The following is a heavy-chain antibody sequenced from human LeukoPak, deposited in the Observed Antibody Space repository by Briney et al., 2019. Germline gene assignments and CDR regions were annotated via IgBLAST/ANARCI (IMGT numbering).Heavy chain of an antibody. CDR1: GGSFSGYY. J-gene: IGHJ4*02. D-gene: IGHD5-24*01. CDR3: ASSRLHLDY. V-gene: IGHV4-34*01. CDR2: INHSGST. Sequence: SETLSLTCAVYGGSFSGYYWSWIRQPPGKGLEWIGEINHSGSTNYNPSLKSRVTISVDKSKNQFSLKLSSVTAADTAVYYCASSRLHLDYWGQGTLVTVSS.